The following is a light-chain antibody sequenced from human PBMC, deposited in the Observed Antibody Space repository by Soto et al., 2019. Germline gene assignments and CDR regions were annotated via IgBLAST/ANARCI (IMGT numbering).Light chain of an antibody. CDR3: HQYGSAPAWT. J-gene: IGKJ1*01. CDR1: QSISSSY. Sequence: EIVLTQSPGTLSLFPGERATLSCRASQSISSSYLAWYQQKPGQAPRLLIYGASSRATGIPDRFSGAGSATDFTLTISRLEPEGFAVYYCHQYGSAPAWTFGQGTKVEIK. CDR2: GAS. V-gene: IGKV3-20*01.